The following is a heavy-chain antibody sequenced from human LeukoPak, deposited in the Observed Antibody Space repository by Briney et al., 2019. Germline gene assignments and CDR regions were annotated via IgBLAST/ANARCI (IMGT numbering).Heavy chain of an antibody. J-gene: IGHJ4*02. D-gene: IGHD2-15*01. Sequence: GGSLRLSCAASGFTFSGYSMNWVRQAPGKGLEWVSSISTSSSYIYYADSLKGRFTISRDNARKSLYLQMNSLRAEDTAVYYCARDREEYCSGGSCTNFDYWGQGILVTVSS. CDR2: ISTSSSYI. CDR1: GFTFSGYS. V-gene: IGHV3-21*01. CDR3: ARDREEYCSGGSCTNFDY.